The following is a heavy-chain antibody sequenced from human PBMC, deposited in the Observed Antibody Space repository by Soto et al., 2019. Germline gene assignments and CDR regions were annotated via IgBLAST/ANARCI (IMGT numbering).Heavy chain of an antibody. V-gene: IGHV4-31*03. D-gene: IGHD5-12*01. CDR3: ARHRGYSGYDYLVGGFYFDY. J-gene: IGHJ4*02. CDR1: GGSISSGGYY. CDR2: IYYSGST. Sequence: PSETLSLTCTVSGGSISSGGYYWSWIRQHPGKGLEWIGYIYYSGSTYYNPSLKSRVTISVDTSKNQFSLKLSSVTAADTAVYYCARHRGYSGYDYLVGGFYFDYWGQGTLVTVSS.